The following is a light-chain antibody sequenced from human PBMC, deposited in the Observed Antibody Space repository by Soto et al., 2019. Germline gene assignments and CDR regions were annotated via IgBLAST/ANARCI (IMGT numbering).Light chain of an antibody. CDR1: NSNVGSQT. CDR3: AAWDGSLNGYV. V-gene: IGLV1-44*01. CDR2: TTN. Sequence: QSVLTQPPSASETPGQRVTISCSGSNSNVGSQTVNWYQQFPGKAPKLLIHTTNQRPSGVPDRFSGSQSGTSASLAISGLQSEDEAEYFCAAWDGSLNGYVFGTGTKLTVL. J-gene: IGLJ1*01.